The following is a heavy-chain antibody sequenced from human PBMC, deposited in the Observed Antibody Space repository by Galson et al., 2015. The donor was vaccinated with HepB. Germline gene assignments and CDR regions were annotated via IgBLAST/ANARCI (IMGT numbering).Heavy chain of an antibody. V-gene: IGHV3-9*01. CDR2: VSWNSDSI. J-gene: IGHJ3*02. Sequence: SLRLSCAASGFSFDDYAMYWVRQAPGKGLEWVPGVSWNSDSIAYADSVKGRFTITRDNAKNSLPLQMNSLRTEDTALYYCAKDIIFSAVVTEAAFDIWGQGTMVTVS. D-gene: IGHD3-22*01. CDR1: GFSFDDYA. CDR3: AKDIIFSAVVTEAAFDI.